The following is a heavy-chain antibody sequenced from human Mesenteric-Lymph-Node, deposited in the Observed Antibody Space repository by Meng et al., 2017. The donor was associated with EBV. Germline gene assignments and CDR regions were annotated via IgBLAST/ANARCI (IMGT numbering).Heavy chain of an antibody. CDR1: GASISGPNW. CDR3: AEVLNGYYYFDY. D-gene: IGHD3-22*01. Sequence: QVQLQESGPGLVKPSGTPSLACAVSGASISGPNWWSWVRQPPGKGLEWIGEVYHSGSTNYNPSLKSRVSMSVDTSKNHFSLKLTSVTAADTAMYYCAEVLNGYYYFDYWGQGTLVTVSS. CDR2: VYHSGST. V-gene: IGHV4-4*02. J-gene: IGHJ4*02.